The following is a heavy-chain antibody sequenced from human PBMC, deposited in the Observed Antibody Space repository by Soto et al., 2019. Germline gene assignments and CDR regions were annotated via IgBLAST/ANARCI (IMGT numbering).Heavy chain of an antibody. CDR3: ARSLDDAFDI. V-gene: IGHV4-59*01. Sequence: AETLSLTCTVSGGSISSYYWSWIRQPPGKGLEWIGYIYYSGSTNYNPSLKSRVTISVDTSKNQFSLKLSSVTAADTAVYYCARSLDDAFDIWGQGTMVTVSS. CDR2: IYYSGST. J-gene: IGHJ3*02. CDR1: GGSISSYY. D-gene: IGHD3-3*01.